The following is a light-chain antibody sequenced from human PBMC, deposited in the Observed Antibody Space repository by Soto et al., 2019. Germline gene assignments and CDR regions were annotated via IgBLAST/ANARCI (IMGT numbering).Light chain of an antibody. Sequence: DIQLTQSPSFLSASVGDRVTITCRASQGISTYLAWYQQKSGKAPKLLIYVASTLQSGVPSRFSGSGSGTELPLTIRSLQHEDLATYYCQQLNSYPYTFGQGTKLEIK. CDR2: VAS. J-gene: IGKJ2*01. CDR1: QGISTY. V-gene: IGKV1-9*01. CDR3: QQLNSYPYT.